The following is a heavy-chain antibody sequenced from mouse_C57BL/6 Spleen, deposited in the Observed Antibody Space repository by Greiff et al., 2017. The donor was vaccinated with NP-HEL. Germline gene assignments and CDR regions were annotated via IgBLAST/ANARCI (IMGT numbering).Heavy chain of an antibody. CDR3: ARMGAPAWFAY. J-gene: IGHJ3*01. V-gene: IGHV1-26*01. CDR2: INPNNGGT. Sequence: VQLQQSGPELVKPGASVKISCKASGYTFTDYYMNWVKQSHGKSLEWIGDINPNNGGTSYNQKFKGKATLTVDKSSSTAYMELRSLTSEDSAVYYCARMGAPAWFAYWGQGTLVTVSA. CDR1: GYTFTDYY.